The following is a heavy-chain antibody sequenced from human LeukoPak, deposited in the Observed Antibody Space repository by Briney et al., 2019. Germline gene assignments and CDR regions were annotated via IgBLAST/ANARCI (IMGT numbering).Heavy chain of an antibody. J-gene: IGHJ4*02. D-gene: IGHD4-23*01. V-gene: IGHV5-51*01. CDR3: ARFDYGGNFNFDY. Sequence: GESLKISCKASGYTFTSNWIGWVRQMAGKGLEWMGIIYPGDLDTRYSPSFRGQVTISADKSISTAYLQWSSLKASDTAMYYCARFDYGGNFNFDYWGQGTLVTVSS. CDR1: GYTFTSNW. CDR2: IYPGDLDT.